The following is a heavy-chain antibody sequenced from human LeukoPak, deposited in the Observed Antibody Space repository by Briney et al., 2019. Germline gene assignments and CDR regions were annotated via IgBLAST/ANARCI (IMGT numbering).Heavy chain of an antibody. Sequence: RTGGSLRLSCAASGFTFDDYAMPWVRQAPGKGLEWVSGISWNSGSIGYADSVKGRFTISRDNAKNSLYLQMNSLRAEDTALYYCAKAGGSVTTRSHFDYWGQGTLVRLL. CDR3: AKAGGSVTTRSHFDY. V-gene: IGHV3-9*01. CDR1: GFTFDDYA. D-gene: IGHD4-17*01. CDR2: ISWNSGSI. J-gene: IGHJ4*02.